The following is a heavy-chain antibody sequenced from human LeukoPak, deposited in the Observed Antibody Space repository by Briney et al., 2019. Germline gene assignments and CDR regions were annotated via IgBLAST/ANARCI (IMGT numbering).Heavy chain of an antibody. J-gene: IGHJ5*02. CDR1: GGSFSGYY. Sequence: PSETLSLTCAVYGGSFSGYYWSWIRQPPGKGLEWIGEINHSGSTNYNPSLKSRVTISVDTSKNQFSLKLSSVTAADTAAYYCARDYGDYAVNWFDPWGQGTLVTVSS. D-gene: IGHD4-17*01. CDR3: ARDYGDYAVNWFDP. V-gene: IGHV4-34*01. CDR2: INHSGST.